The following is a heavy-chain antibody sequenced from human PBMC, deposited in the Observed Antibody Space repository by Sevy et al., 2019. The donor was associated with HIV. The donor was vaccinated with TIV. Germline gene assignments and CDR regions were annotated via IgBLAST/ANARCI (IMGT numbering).Heavy chain of an antibody. D-gene: IGHD5-12*01. CDR2: IHYSGGT. CDR3: AIKRGYSHGPFDY. Sequence: SETLSLTCTVSGGSISSSDSYWSWIRQPPGKGLEWIGYIHYSGGTYYNPFLKSRVAMSVDTSEKQFSLKLSFLTAADTAVYYCAIKRGYSHGPFDYWGQGTLVTVSS. J-gene: IGHJ4*02. V-gene: IGHV4-30-4*01. CDR1: GGSISSSDSY.